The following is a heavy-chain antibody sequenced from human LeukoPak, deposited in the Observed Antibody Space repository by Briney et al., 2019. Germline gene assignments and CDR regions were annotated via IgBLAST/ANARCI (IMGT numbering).Heavy chain of an antibody. CDR2: LFYTGSA. D-gene: IGHD5-12*01. Sequence: SETLSLTCTVSGASLRSSSYHWGWIRQPPGKGLQWIGTLFYTGSAYYSPSLKSRVSISVDTSKNQFSLKVNSVTAADTAVYYCASGLVVDNQYSPMDVWGQGTTVTVSS. CDR3: ASGLVVDNQYSPMDV. J-gene: IGHJ6*02. V-gene: IGHV4-39*01. CDR1: GASLRSSSYH.